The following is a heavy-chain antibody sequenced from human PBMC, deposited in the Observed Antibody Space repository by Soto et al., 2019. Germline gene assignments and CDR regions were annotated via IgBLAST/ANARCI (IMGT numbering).Heavy chain of an antibody. Sequence: QVQLVQSGAEVKKPGSSVKVSCKASGGTFSSYAISWVRQAPGQGLEWMGGIIPIFGTANYAQKFQGRVTITADESTSTAYMELSSLRSEDTAVYYCAREAGQQLVPSYHYSYGMDVWGQGTTVTVSS. D-gene: IGHD6-13*01. CDR1: GGTFSSYA. V-gene: IGHV1-69*12. CDR3: AREAGQQLVPSYHYSYGMDV. J-gene: IGHJ6*02. CDR2: IIPIFGTA.